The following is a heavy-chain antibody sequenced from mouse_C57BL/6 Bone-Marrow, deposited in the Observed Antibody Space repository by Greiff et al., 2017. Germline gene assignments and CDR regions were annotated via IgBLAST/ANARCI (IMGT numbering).Heavy chain of an antibody. Sequence: LMESGAELVKPGASVKLSCKASGYTFTSYWMHWVRQRPGQGLEWVGMIHPNSGSTNYQEKFKSKATLTVDKSSSTAYMQLSSLTSEDSAVYECYASTGFAYWGQGTLVTVSA. V-gene: IGHV1-64*01. J-gene: IGHJ3*01. D-gene: IGHD1-1*01. CDR2: IHPNSGST. CDR3: YASTGFAY. CDR1: GYTFTSYW.